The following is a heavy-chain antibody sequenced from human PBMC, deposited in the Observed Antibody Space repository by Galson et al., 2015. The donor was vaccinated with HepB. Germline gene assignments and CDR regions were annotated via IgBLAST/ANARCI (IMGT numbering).Heavy chain of an antibody. CDR3: AREWTGKDY. CDR1: GFAFSSYT. Sequence: SLRLSCAASGFAFSSYTMHWARQAPDKGLEWVAVISYDGSNRYYADSVKGRFTISRDNSKSTLFLQMNSLRAEDTALYYCAREWTGKDYWGQGTLVTVSS. J-gene: IGHJ4*02. CDR2: ISYDGSNR. V-gene: IGHV3-30-3*01. D-gene: IGHD3/OR15-3a*01.